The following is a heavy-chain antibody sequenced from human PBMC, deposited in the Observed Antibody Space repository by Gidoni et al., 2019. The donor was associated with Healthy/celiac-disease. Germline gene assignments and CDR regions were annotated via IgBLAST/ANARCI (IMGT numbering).Heavy chain of an antibody. V-gene: IGHV1-69*04. CDR2: IIPILGIA. D-gene: IGHD3-22*01. J-gene: IGHJ4*02. Sequence: QVQLVQSGAEVKKPGSSVKVSCKASGGTFSSYAISWVRQAPGQGLEWMGRIIPILGIANYAQKFQGRVTITADKSTSTAYMELSSLRSEDTAVYYCARSSYYYDSSGYIDYWGQGTLVTVSS. CDR1: GGTFSSYA. CDR3: ARSSYYYDSSGYIDY.